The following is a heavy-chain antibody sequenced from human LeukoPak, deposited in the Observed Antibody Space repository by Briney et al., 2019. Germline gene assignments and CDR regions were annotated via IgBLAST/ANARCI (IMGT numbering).Heavy chain of an antibody. Sequence: SETLSLTCTVSGGSITTGSYYWIWIRQPAGKGLEWIGRIYTTGSTDYNPSLKSRVTISVDTSKNQFSLKLSSVTAADTAVYYCARAGGYNSPFAYWGQGTLVTVSS. CDR3: ARAGGYNSPFAY. J-gene: IGHJ4*02. D-gene: IGHD5-24*01. CDR2: IYTTGST. CDR1: GGSITTGSYY. V-gene: IGHV4-61*02.